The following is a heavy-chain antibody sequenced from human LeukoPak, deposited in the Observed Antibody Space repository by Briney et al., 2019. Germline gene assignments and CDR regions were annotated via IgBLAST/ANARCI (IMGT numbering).Heavy chain of an antibody. D-gene: IGHD6-13*01. Sequence: GASVKVSCKASGYTFTSYYMHWVRQAPGQGLEWMGIINPSGGSTSYAQKFQGRVTMTRDTSTSTVYMELSSLRSEDTAVYYCARDSSDIAAAGISWFDPWGQGTLVTVSS. CDR3: ARDSSDIAAAGISWFDP. J-gene: IGHJ5*02. CDR1: GYTFTSYY. V-gene: IGHV1-46*01. CDR2: INPSGGST.